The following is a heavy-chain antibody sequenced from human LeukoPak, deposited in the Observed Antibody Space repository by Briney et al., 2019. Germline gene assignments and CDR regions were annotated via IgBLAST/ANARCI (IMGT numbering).Heavy chain of an antibody. CDR3: ARRDNYGYYFDY. V-gene: IGHV4-59*01. J-gene: IGHJ4*02. CDR2: ISYSGST. CDR1: GGSISSYY. D-gene: IGHD5-18*01. Sequence: SETLSLTCTVSGGSISSYYRSWIRQPPEKGLEWIGYISYSGSTDYNPSLKSRVTISLDTSKNQLSLNLRSVTTADTAVYYCARRDNYGYYFDYWGQGTLVTVSS.